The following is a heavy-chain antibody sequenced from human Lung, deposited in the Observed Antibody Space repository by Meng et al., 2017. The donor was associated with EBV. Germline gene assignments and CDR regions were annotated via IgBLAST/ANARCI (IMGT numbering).Heavy chain of an antibody. CDR3: ARGRRNEPLFDY. J-gene: IGHJ4*02. CDR1: GGSFSTHT. V-gene: IGHV1-69*13. D-gene: IGHD1-14*01. CDR2: LIAVFDKT. Sequence: QVQLSQSGAGVKKPGSSVKVACKTSGGSFSTHTFSWVRQSPGQGLEWMGGLIAVFDKTKAAPRFQDRVTFTADESTSTAYMELSSLTFDDTAVYFCARGRRNEPLFDYWGQGTLVTVSS.